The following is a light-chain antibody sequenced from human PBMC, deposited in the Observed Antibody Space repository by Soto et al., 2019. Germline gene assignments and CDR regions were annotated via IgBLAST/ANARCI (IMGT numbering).Light chain of an antibody. V-gene: IGKV3D-20*02. J-gene: IGKJ5*01. CDR3: QKRQYWPPIT. CDR1: QSVSSNY. Sequence: EVVLTQSPGTLSLSPGERASLSCRASQSVSSNYLAWYQQKPGQAPRLLIYGASSRATGIPDRFSGSGSGTDFTLTISRLEPEDFAIYYCQKRQYWPPITFGQGTRLEIK. CDR2: GAS.